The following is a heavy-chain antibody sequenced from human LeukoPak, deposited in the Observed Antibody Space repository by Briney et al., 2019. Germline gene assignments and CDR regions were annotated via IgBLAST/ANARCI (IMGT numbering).Heavy chain of an antibody. J-gene: IGHJ4*02. CDR3: ATYRSYGGRDY. Sequence: PGGSLRLSCAASGFTFSDYYMSWIRQAPGKGLEWVSYISSSSTYTNYADSVKGRFTISRDNAKNSLYLQMNSLRAEDMAVYYCATYRSYGGRDYWGQGTLVTVSS. CDR2: ISSSSTYT. V-gene: IGHV3-11*06. D-gene: IGHD4-23*01. CDR1: GFTFSDYY.